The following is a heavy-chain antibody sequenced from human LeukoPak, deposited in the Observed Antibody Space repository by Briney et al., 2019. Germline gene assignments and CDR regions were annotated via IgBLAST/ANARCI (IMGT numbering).Heavy chain of an antibody. CDR1: GGTFSSYA. CDR3: ARGSIGAADEY. J-gene: IGHJ4*02. CDR2: IIPILGIA. V-gene: IGHV1-69*04. D-gene: IGHD6-13*01. Sequence: VASVKVSCKASGGTFSSYAISWVRQAPGQGLEWMGRIIPILGIANYAQKFQGRVTITADKSTSTAYMELSSLRSDDTAVYYCARGSIGAADEYWGQGNLVTVSS.